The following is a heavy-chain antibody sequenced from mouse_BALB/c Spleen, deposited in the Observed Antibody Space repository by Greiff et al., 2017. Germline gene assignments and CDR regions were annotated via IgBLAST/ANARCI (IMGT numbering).Heavy chain of an antibody. J-gene: IGHJ4*01. CDR2: IYPGNSDT. D-gene: IGHD2-2*01. CDR3: TRGGGYDRAMDY. CDR1: GYSFTSYW. Sequence: VHVKQSGTVLARPGASVKMSCKASGYSFTSYWMHWVKQRPGQGLEWIGAIYPGNSDTSYNQKFKGKAKLTAVTSASTAYMELSSLTNEDSAVYYCTRGGGYDRAMDYWGQGTSVTVSS. V-gene: IGHV1-5*01.